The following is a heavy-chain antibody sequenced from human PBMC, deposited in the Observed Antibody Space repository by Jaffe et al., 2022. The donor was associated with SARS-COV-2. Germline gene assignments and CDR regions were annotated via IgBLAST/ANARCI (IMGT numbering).Heavy chain of an antibody. Sequence: EVQLLESGGGLVQPGGSLRLSCAASGFTFSSYAMSWVRQAPGKGLEWVSAISGSGGSTYYADSVKGRFTISRDNSKNTLYLQMNSLRAEDTAVYYCAKIETGDKHYYYGMDVWGQGTTVTVSS. CDR1: GFTFSSYA. CDR3: AKIETGDKHYYYGMDV. V-gene: IGHV3-23*01. J-gene: IGHJ6*02. CDR2: ISGSGGST. D-gene: IGHD7-27*01.